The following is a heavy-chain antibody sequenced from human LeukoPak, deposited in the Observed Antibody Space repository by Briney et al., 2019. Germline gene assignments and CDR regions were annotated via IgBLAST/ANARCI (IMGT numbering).Heavy chain of an antibody. D-gene: IGHD3-22*01. CDR3: AGAGDYYDSSGYYPFDY. V-gene: IGHV4-34*01. J-gene: IGHJ4*02. CDR1: GGSFSGYY. Sequence: SETLSLTCAVYGGSFSGYYWSWIRQPPGKGLEWIGEINHSGSTNYNPSLKSRVTISVDTSKNQFSLKLSSVTAADTAVYYCAGAGDYYDSSGYYPFDYWGQGTLVTVSS. CDR2: INHSGST.